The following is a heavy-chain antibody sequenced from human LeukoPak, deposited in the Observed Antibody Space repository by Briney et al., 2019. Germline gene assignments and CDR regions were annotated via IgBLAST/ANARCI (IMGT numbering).Heavy chain of an antibody. D-gene: IGHD3-10*01. V-gene: IGHV3-23*01. CDR3: AKDATYDSDNHLNWFDP. J-gene: IGHJ5*02. CDR2: ISGGGGST. CDR1: GFTFSNYA. Sequence: GGSLRLSCAASGFTFSNYAMSWVRQAPGKGLEWVSGISGGGGSTYYADSVKGRFTVSRDNSKNTPYLQMSSLRVEDTAVYYCAKDATYDSDNHLNWFDPWGQGTLVTVSS.